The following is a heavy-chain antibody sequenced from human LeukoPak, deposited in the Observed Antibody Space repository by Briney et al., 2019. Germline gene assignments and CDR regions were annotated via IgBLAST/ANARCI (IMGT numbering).Heavy chain of an antibody. CDR1: GFTFRSYW. V-gene: IGHV3-7*01. CDR2: IKQDGSEK. D-gene: IGHD2-15*01. J-gene: IGHJ1*01. Sequence: GGSLRLSCAASGFTFRSYWMSWVRQAPGKGLEWVANIKQDGSEKYYVDSVKGRFTISRDNAKNSLYLQMNSLRAEDTAVYYCARVGSCSGGSCYGTEYFQHWGQGTLVTVSS. CDR3: ARVGSCSGGSCYGTEYFQH.